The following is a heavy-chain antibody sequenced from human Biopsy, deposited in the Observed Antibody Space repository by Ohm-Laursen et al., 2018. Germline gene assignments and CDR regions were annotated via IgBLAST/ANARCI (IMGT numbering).Heavy chain of an antibody. V-gene: IGHV3-66*01. CDR2: IYAGATT. CDR1: GFTFSNYA. Sequence: SLRLSCAASGFTFSNYAMSWVRLAPGKGLEWVSVIYAGATTYYPDSVKGRFTISRDNSRNTVYLQMDSLRGEDTAVYFCARGSGSGFYFDQWGQGTLVTVSS. D-gene: IGHD2-15*01. CDR3: ARGSGSGFYFDQ. J-gene: IGHJ4*02.